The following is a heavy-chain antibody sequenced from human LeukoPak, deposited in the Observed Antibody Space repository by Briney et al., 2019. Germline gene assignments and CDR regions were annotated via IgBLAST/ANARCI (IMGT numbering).Heavy chain of an antibody. CDR3: ARGPRYSGSYRRHDY. CDR1: GDSITSGGYY. CDR2: IYTSGST. J-gene: IGHJ4*02. V-gene: IGHV4-61*02. D-gene: IGHD1-26*01. Sequence: SQTLSLTCVVSGDSITSGGYYWSWIRQPAGKGLEWIGRIYTSGSTNYNPSLKSRVTMSVDTSKNQFSLKLSSVTAADTAVYYCARGPRYSGSYRRHDYWGQGTLVTVSS.